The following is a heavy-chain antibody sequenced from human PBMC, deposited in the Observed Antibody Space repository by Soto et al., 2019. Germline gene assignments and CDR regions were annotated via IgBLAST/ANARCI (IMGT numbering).Heavy chain of an antibody. V-gene: IGHV1-2*02. CDR1: GYIFSANY. J-gene: IGHJ4*02. D-gene: IGHD5-18*01. Sequence: ASVKVSCKASGYIFSANYIHWVRQAPGQGLEWMGWINPNSGDTNYAQKFQGRVTMTRDTSFSTAYMELSSLRSDDTAVYYCATRYSYVHFWGQGTLVTVSS. CDR3: ATRYSYVHF. CDR2: INPNSGDT.